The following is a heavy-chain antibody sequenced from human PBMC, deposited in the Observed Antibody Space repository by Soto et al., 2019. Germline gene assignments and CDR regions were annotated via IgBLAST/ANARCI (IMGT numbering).Heavy chain of an antibody. D-gene: IGHD3-16*01. Sequence: EGQLLESGGGLVQPGGSLRLSCAASGFAFNTYDMAWVRQAPGKGPEWISDISGSGSKTNYADSVKGRFTISRDNSKSTLYLQMNNLRAEDTAIYYCAGLTVAFGGVFDYWGQGTRVTVSS. J-gene: IGHJ4*02. CDR2: ISGSGSKT. CDR3: AGLTVAFGGVFDY. CDR1: GFAFNTYD. V-gene: IGHV3-23*01.